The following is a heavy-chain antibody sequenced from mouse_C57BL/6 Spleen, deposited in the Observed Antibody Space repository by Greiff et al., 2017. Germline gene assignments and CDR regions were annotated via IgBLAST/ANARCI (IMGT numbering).Heavy chain of an antibody. D-gene: IGHD2-4*01. CDR2: FHPYNDDT. Sequence: QVQLQQSGAELVKPGASVKMSCKASGYTFTTYPIEWMNQNHGKSLEGIGKFHPYNDDTKYNEKFKGKATLTVEKSSSTVYLDLSRLTSDDSAVYYCARGDYDDAWFAYWGQVTLVTVSA. V-gene: IGHV1-47*01. CDR1: GYTFTTYP. CDR3: ARGDYDDAWFAY. J-gene: IGHJ3*01.